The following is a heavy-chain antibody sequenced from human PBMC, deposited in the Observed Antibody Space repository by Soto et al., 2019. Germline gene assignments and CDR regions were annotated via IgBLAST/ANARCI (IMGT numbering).Heavy chain of an antibody. CDR1: GYSFSFYG. CDR2: MDPNSGNT. Sequence: ASVKVSCKASGYSFSFYGINWVRQATGQGLEWMGWMDPNSGNTGYAQKFQGRVTMTRNTSISTAYMELNSLRSEDTAVYYCASETVPTTYYYYGMDVWGQGTTVTVSS. J-gene: IGHJ6*02. D-gene: IGHD4-17*01. V-gene: IGHV1-8*01. CDR3: ASETVPTTYYYYGMDV.